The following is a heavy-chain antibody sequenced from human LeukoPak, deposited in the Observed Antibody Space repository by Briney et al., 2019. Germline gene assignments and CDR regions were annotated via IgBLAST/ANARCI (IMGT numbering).Heavy chain of an antibody. J-gene: IGHJ4*02. CDR3: AKEVAIFGVVTKPFDY. CDR1: GFTFSSYS. CDR2: ISSSSSYI. D-gene: IGHD3-3*01. V-gene: IGHV3-21*01. Sequence: GGSLRLSCAASGFTFSSYSMNWVRQAPGKGLEWVSSISSSSSYIYYADSVKGRFTISRDNSKNTLYLQMNSLRAEDTAVYYCAKEVAIFGVVTKPFDYWGQGTLVTVSS.